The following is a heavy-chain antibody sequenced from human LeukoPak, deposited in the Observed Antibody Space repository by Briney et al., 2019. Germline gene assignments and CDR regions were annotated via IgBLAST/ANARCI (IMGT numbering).Heavy chain of an antibody. J-gene: IGHJ4*02. D-gene: IGHD3-3*01. Sequence: GGPLRLSCAASGFTFSDYYMSWIRQAPGKGLEWVSYISSSGSTIYYADSVKGRFTISRDNAKNSLYLQMNSLRAEDTAVYYCARARFLEWLLSGYFDYWGQGTLVTVSS. CDR2: ISSSGSTI. V-gene: IGHV3-11*01. CDR1: GFTFSDYY. CDR3: ARARFLEWLLSGYFDY.